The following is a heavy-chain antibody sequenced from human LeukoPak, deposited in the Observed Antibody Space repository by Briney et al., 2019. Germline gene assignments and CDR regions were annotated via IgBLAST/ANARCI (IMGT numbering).Heavy chain of an antibody. CDR2: IYSGGST. V-gene: IGHV3-53*01. CDR3: ARSRYNWSYAALDY. CDR1: GFTVSSNY. Sequence: GGSLRLSCAASGFTVSSNYMSWVRQAPGKGLEWVSVIYSGGSTYYADSVKGRFTISRDNSKNTLYLQMNSLRAEDTAVYYCARSRYNWSYAALDYWGQGTLVTVSS. J-gene: IGHJ4*02. D-gene: IGHD1-1*01.